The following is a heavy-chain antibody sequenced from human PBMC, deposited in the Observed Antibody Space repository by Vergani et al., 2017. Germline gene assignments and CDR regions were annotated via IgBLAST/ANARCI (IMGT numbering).Heavy chain of an antibody. D-gene: IGHD2-21*02. V-gene: IGHV4-39*01. CDR2: IYYSGST. J-gene: IGHJ6*02. Sequence: QLQLQESGPGLVKPSETLSLTCTVPGGYFSSSSYYWGWIRQPPGKGLEWIWRIYYSGSTYYNPSLKSRVTISVDTAKNQFFLKLSSVTAADTAVYYCARHLAYCGGDCYPYYGGMDVWGQGTTVTVSS. CDR1: GGYFSSSSYY. CDR3: ARHLAYCGGDCYPYYGGMDV.